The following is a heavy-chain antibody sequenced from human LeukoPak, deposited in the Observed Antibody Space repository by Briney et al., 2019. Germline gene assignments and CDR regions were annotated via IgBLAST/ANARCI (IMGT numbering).Heavy chain of an antibody. CDR1: GFTFSSYS. CDR3: ARAKGRSSPVNP. D-gene: IGHD6-13*01. CDR2: ISSSSSYI. V-gene: IGHV3-21*01. Sequence: GGSLRLSCAASGFTFSSYSMNWVRQAPGKGLEWVSSISSSSSYIYYADSVKGRFTISRDNARNSLYLQMNSLRAEDTAVYYCARAKGRSSPVNPWGQGTLVTVSS. J-gene: IGHJ5*02.